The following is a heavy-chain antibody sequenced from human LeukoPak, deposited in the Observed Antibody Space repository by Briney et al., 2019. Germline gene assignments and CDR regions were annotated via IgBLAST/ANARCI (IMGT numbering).Heavy chain of an antibody. J-gene: IGHJ6*02. CDR3: ARYLGSGWYDYYYYYGMDV. V-gene: IGHV4-39*01. CDR1: GGSISSSSYY. Sequence: PSETLSLTCTVSGGSISSSSYYWGWIRQPPGKGLEWIGSIYYSGSTYYNPSLKSRVTISVDTSKNQFSLKLSSVTAADTAVYYCARYLGSGWYDYYYYYGMDVWGQGTTATVSS. CDR2: IYYSGST. D-gene: IGHD6-19*01.